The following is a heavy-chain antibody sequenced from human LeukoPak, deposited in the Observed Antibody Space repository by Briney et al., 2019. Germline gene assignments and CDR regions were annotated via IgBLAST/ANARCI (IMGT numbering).Heavy chain of an antibody. Sequence: PSETLSLTCTVSGGSISSGSYYWSWIRQPAGKGLEWIGSIYYSGSTYYNPSLKSRVTISVDTSKNQFSLKLSSVTAADTAVYYCAREYCSGGGCYEYYGMDVWGQGTTVTVSS. J-gene: IGHJ6*02. CDR3: AREYCSGGGCYEYYGMDV. CDR1: GGSISSGSYY. CDR2: IYYSGST. V-gene: IGHV4-39*07. D-gene: IGHD2-15*01.